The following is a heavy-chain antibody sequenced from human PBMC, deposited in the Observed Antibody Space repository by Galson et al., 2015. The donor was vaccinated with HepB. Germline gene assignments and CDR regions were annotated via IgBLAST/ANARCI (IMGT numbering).Heavy chain of an antibody. CDR1: GCTFSSYA. CDR3: ARSITMVRGREAAGMDV. CDR2: IIPIFGTA. J-gene: IGHJ6*02. V-gene: IGHV1-69*05. Sequence: SVKVSCKASGCTFSSYAISWVRQAPGQGLEWIGGIIPIFGTANYAQKFQGRVTITTDESTSTAYMELSSLRSEDTAVYYCARSITMVRGREAAGMDVWGQGTTVTVSS. D-gene: IGHD3-10*01.